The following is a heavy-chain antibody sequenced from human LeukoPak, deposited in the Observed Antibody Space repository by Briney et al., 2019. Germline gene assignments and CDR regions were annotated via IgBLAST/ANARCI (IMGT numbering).Heavy chain of an antibody. CDR1: GFTFDDYG. D-gene: IGHD3-22*01. Sequence: GGSLRLSCAASGFTFDDYGMSWVRQAPGKGLEWVSGINWNGDSTGYADPVKGRFTISRDNAKNSLYLQMNSLRAEDTALYYCARIGVSDDSSGYYYSFHYYYYMDVWGKGTTVTVSS. V-gene: IGHV3-20*04. CDR2: INWNGDST. J-gene: IGHJ6*03. CDR3: ARIGVSDDSSGYYYSFHYYYYMDV.